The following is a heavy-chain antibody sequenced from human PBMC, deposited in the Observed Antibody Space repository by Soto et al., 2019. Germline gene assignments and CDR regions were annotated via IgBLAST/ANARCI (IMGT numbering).Heavy chain of an antibody. Sequence: PSETLSLTCTVSGGSIASGGYYWSWIRQHPGKGLEWNGNIYYSGTTHYNPSLKSRITISVDTSKNQFFLKLNSVTAADTAVYYCARVWGYYFDYWGQGTLVTVSS. CDR3: ARVWGYYFDY. CDR1: GGSIASGGYY. V-gene: IGHV4-31*03. D-gene: IGHD3-10*01. J-gene: IGHJ4*02. CDR2: IYYSGTT.